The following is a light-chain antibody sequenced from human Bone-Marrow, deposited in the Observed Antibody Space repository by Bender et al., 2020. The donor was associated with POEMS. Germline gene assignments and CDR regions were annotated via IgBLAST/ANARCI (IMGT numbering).Light chain of an antibody. J-gene: IGLJ3*02. V-gene: IGLV3-21*02. Sequence: SYVLTQPPSVSVAPGQTARFSCGGNHIGTKSVHWYQQRPGQAPVLVVYDDNDRPSGIPDRFSGSNSGNTATLTISRVEAADEADYYCQSADSSGTWVFGGGTKLTVL. CDR1: HIGTKS. CDR2: DDN. CDR3: QSADSSGTWV.